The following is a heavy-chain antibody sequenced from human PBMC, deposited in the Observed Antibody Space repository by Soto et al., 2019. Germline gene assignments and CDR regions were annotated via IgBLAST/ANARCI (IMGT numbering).Heavy chain of an antibody. CDR1: GFQVSSNY. Sequence: EVQLGESGGGLIQPGGSLRLSFAASGFQVSSNYMTWVRQAPGKGLEWVSVIYSGGSTYYGDSVKGRFTIPRDNSKNPLHLQMNSLRAEDTAVYYCARGFNWLDCGGQGPLVTVSS. CDR3: ARGFNWLDC. V-gene: IGHV3-53*01. J-gene: IGHJ5*01. CDR2: IYSGGST.